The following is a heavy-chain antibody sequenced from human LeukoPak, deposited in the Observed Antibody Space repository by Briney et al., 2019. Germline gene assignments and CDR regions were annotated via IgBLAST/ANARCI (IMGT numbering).Heavy chain of an antibody. CDR3: ARWYCSSTSCYAGAFDM. CDR2: ISPYNDYT. J-gene: IGHJ3*02. V-gene: IGHV1-18*04. D-gene: IGHD2-2*01. CDR1: GYTFTNYG. Sequence: ASVKVSCKASGYTFTNYGISWVRQAPGQGLEWMGWISPYNDYTNYAQKLQGRVTMTTDTSTSPGYMELRSLRSDDTAVYYCARWYCSSTSCYAGAFDMWGQGTMVTVSS.